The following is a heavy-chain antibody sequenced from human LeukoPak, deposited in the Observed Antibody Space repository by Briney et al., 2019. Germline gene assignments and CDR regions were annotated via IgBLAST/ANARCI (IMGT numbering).Heavy chain of an antibody. Sequence: GSLRLSCAASGFTFSNYAMSWVRQPPGKGLEWIGEIHHSGSTNYNTSLKSRVTISLDKSKNQFSLKLTSVTAADTAMYYCARGDESVSSTSCSVWGQGTRVTVSS. CDR2: IHHSGST. D-gene: IGHD2-2*01. J-gene: IGHJ4*02. V-gene: IGHV4-4*02. CDR1: GFTFSNYAM. CDR3: ARGDESVSSTSCSV.